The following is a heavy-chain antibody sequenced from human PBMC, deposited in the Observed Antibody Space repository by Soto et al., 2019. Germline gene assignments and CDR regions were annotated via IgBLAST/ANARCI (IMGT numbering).Heavy chain of an antibody. CDR1: GLNFEKCS. Sequence: SLRLSCVSSGLNFEKCSMNWVRQPPGKGPEWLASISPSSTYIRYADSVKGRFTISRDNTRNSLSLQMMNLRADDTAIYYCATDTGDIEVVPATTWGQGTLVTVSS. D-gene: IGHD2-15*01. CDR2: ISPSSTYI. V-gene: IGHV3-21*04. J-gene: IGHJ4*02. CDR3: ATDTGDIEVVPATT.